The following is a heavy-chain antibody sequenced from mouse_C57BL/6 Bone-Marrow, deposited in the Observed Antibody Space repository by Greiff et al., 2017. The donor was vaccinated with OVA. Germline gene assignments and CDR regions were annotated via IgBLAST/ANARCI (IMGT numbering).Heavy chain of an antibody. D-gene: IGHD1-1*01. Sequence: EVQVVESGGGLVQPGGSMKLSCVASGFTFSNYWMNWVRQSPEKGLEWVAQIRLKSDNYATHYAESVKGRFTISRDDSKSSVYLQMNNLMAEDTGIYYCTEDFYYYGSSPLYAMDYWGQGTSVTVSS. CDR2: IRLKSDNYAT. J-gene: IGHJ4*01. V-gene: IGHV6-3*01. CDR3: TEDFYYYGSSPLYAMDY. CDR1: GFTFSNYW.